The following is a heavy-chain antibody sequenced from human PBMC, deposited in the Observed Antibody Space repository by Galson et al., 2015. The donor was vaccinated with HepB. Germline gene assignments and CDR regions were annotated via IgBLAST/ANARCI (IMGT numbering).Heavy chain of an antibody. J-gene: IGHJ4*02. CDR3: AGDPYYDSSGYTTLGFDY. CDR1: GGSISSGGYY. D-gene: IGHD3-22*01. V-gene: IGHV4-31*03. Sequence: TLSLTCTVSGGSISSGGYYWSWIRQHPGKGLEWIGYIYYSGSTYYNPSLKSRVTISVDTSKNQFSLKLSSVTAADTAVYYCAGDPYYDSSGYTTLGFDYWGQGTLVTVSS. CDR2: IYYSGST.